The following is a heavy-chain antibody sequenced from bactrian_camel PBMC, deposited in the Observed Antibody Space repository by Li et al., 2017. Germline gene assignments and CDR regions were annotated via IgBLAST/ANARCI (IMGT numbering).Heavy chain of an antibody. CDR2: IWAGDDVA. D-gene: IGHD3*01. Sequence: HVQLVESGGGSVQPGGSMTLSCAVTGNGDGSGYRCMGWFRQAPGKERGGIARIWAGDDVANYADSVKGRFTISKDNDENTLYLQMNSLKPEDTAMYTCAADPGDYCPSGSQEYRWLGQGTQVTVS. J-gene: IGHJ4*01. V-gene: IGHV3S68*01. CDR1: GNGDGSGYR.